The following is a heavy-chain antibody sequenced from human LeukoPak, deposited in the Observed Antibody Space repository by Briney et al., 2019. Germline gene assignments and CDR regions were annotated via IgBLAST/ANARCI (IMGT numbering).Heavy chain of an antibody. CDR1: GFTFSSYS. V-gene: IGHV3-21*04. D-gene: IGHD2-8*01. CDR3: AKDPDCTSGVCYTFFDY. CDR2: ISSSSSYI. Sequence: PGGSLRLSCAASGFTFSSYSMNWVRQAPGKGLEWVSSISSSSSYIYYADSVKGRFTISRDNSNNTLYLQMNSLRAEDTAVYYCAKDPDCTSGVCYTFFDYWGQGTLVTVSS. J-gene: IGHJ4*02.